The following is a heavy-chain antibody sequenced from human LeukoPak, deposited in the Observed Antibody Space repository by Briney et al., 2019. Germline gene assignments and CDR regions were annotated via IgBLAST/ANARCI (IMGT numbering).Heavy chain of an antibody. V-gene: IGHV3-30*18. CDR3: AKLEGPCSSTSCYGGVDY. CDR2: ISYDGSNK. J-gene: IGHJ4*02. CDR1: GFTFSSYG. D-gene: IGHD2-2*01. Sequence: PGGSLRLSCAASGFTFSSYGMHWVRQAPGKGLEWVAVISYDGSNKYYPDSVKGRFTISRDNSKNTLYLQMNSLRAEDTAVYYCAKLEGPCSSTSCYGGVDYWGQGTLVTVSS.